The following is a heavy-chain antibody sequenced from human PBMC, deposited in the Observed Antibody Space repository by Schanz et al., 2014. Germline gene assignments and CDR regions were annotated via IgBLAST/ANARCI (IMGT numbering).Heavy chain of an antibody. CDR3: ARDRDAGGYDS. J-gene: IGHJ5*01. D-gene: IGHD2-8*02. Sequence: QVQLVQSGSEVKKPGASVKVSCKASGYTFISYFIHWVRQAPGQGLEWMGIINPTGGSTSYAQRFQGRVTVTRDTSTSTVYMELSSLRSDDTAVYYCARDRDAGGYDSWGQGTLVTVSS. CDR1: GYTFISYF. V-gene: IGHV1-46*01. CDR2: INPTGGST.